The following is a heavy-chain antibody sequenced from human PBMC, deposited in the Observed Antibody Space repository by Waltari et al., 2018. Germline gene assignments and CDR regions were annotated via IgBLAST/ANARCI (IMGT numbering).Heavy chain of an antibody. V-gene: IGHV3-21*01. J-gene: IGHJ4*02. CDR3: ARMAQI. CDR1: GFMFSIYP. CDR2: ISTNSQYI. Sequence: DVQLVESGGGLVKPGGSLSLSCAASGFMFSIYPMNWVRQAPGKGLEWVSSISTNSQYIYYADSVKGRFTTSRDNAKNSLYLQMNSLRADDTAVYYCARMAQIWGQGTLVTVSS.